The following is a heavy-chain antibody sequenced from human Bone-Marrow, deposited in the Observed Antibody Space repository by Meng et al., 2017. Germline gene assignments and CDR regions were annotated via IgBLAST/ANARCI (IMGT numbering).Heavy chain of an antibody. CDR2: IYYSGST. CDR1: GGSISSSSYY. V-gene: IGHV4-39*07. CDR3: ARDCPSPFRWFDP. J-gene: IGHJ5*02. Sequence: QLQLQESGPGLVKPSGTLSLPCTVSGGSISSSSYYWGWIRHPPGKGLEWIGSIYYSGSTYYNPSLKSRVTISVDTSKNQFSLKLSSVTAADTAVYYCARDCPSPFRWFDPWGQGTLVTVSS.